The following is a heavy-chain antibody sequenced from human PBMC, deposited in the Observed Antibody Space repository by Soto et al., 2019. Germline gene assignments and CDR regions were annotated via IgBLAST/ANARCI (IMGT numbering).Heavy chain of an antibody. J-gene: IGHJ4*02. D-gene: IGHD3-10*01. CDR3: AKTYTGG. CDR2: ISGMEDRT. V-gene: IGHV3-23*01. CDR1: GFNLRDQA. Sequence: PGGSLRLSCTASGFNLRDQALSWVRQAPGGGLEWVSGISGMEDRTNYADFVKGRFFISKDRAENTLNLQMNGLRDDDTAVYYCAKTYTGGWGQGTQVTVSS.